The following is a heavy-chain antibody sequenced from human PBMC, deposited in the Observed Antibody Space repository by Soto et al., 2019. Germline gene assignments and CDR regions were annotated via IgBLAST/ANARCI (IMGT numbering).Heavy chain of an antibody. V-gene: IGHV3-23*01. CDR2: ISGSGGST. CDR1: GFTFSTYA. J-gene: IGHJ4*02. Sequence: GGSLRLSCAASGFTFSTYAMSWVRQAPGKGLEWGSAISGSGGSTYYADSVKGRFTISRDNSNKTLFLQMNSLRAEDTAVHYCARGLGYYSSTSCYSCFDYWGQGTLVTVSS. CDR3: ARGLGYYSSTSCYSCFDY. D-gene: IGHD2-2*02.